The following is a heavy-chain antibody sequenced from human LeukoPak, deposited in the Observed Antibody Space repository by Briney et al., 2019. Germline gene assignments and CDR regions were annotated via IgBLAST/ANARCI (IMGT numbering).Heavy chain of an antibody. J-gene: IGHJ5*02. D-gene: IGHD5-18*01. CDR3: AKDQSGYNYGWLDP. V-gene: IGHV3-23*01. CDR1: GFAFTNYA. Sequence: GGSLRLSCAASGFAFTNYAMSWVRQASGKGLEWVSSISGSGGSTYYEDSVKGRFTVSRDNSKNTLYLQMNSLRAEDTALYYRAKDQSGYNYGWLDPWGQGTLVTVS. CDR2: ISGSGGST.